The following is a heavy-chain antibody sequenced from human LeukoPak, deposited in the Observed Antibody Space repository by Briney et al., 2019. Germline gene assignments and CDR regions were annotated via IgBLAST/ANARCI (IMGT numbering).Heavy chain of an antibody. D-gene: IGHD4-17*01. CDR1: GYTFTNYY. CDR3: ARKDTVTTGLNY. CDR2: IDPRDGST. V-gene: IGHV1-46*01. J-gene: IGHJ4*02. Sequence: ASVKVSCKASGYTFTNYYMHWVRQAPGQGLEWMGIIDPRDGSTSYPQKFQGRVTMTRDTSTSTAYMELRSLRSDDTAVYYCARKDTVTTGLNYWGQGTLVTVSS.